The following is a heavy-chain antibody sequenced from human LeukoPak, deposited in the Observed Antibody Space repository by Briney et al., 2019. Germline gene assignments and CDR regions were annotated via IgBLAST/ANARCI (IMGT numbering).Heavy chain of an antibody. CDR1: GFTFSSYE. V-gene: IGHV3-48*03. CDR3: AGTIVGKWAIDY. CDR2: ISSSGTTT. J-gene: IGHJ4*02. Sequence: GGSLRLSCAASGFTFSSYEMNWVRQAPGKGLEWVSYISSSGTTTYYADSVTGRFTISRDNSKNTLYLQMNSLRAEDTAVYYCAGTIVGKWAIDYWGQGTLVTVSS. D-gene: IGHD3-22*01.